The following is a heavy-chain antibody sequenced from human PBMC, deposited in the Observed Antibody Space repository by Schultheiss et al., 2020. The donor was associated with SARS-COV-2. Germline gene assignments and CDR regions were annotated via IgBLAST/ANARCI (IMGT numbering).Heavy chain of an antibody. CDR3: ARDVDFPGRFDP. V-gene: IGHV4-59*12. CDR1: GGSISSYY. Sequence: SETLSLTCTVSGGSISSYYWSWIRQPPGKGLEWIGSIYYSGSTYYNPSLKSRVTISVDTSKNQFSLKLSSVTAADTAVYYCARDVDFPGRFDPWGQGTLVTVSS. J-gene: IGHJ5*02. CDR2: IYYSGST.